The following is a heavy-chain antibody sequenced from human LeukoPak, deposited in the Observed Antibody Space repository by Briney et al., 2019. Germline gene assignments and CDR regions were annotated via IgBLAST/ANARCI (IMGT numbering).Heavy chain of an antibody. J-gene: IGHJ4*02. V-gene: IGHV1-2*06. CDR2: INPNSGAT. Sequence: GASVKVSCKASGYTFTVYFIHRVRQAPGQGLEWMGRINPNSGATDYAQKFQGRVTMTRDTSISTAYMELSSLKSDDTAVYYCAKIGSSHDFDYWGQGTLITVSS. CDR3: AKIGSSHDFDY. D-gene: IGHD1-26*01. CDR1: GYTFTVYF.